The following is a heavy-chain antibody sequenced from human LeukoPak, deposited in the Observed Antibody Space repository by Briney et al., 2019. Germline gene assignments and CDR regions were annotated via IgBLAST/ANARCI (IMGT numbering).Heavy chain of an antibody. Sequence: TSETLSLTCTVSGGSVSSGSYYWSWIRQPPGKGLEWVGYIYYSGSTNYNPSLKSRVTISVDTSKNQFSLKLSSVTAADTAVYYCASPYGDYDGNDAFDIWGQGTMVTVSS. CDR3: ASPYGDYDGNDAFDI. CDR1: GGSVSSGSYY. CDR2: IYYSGST. V-gene: IGHV4-61*01. J-gene: IGHJ3*02. D-gene: IGHD4-17*01.